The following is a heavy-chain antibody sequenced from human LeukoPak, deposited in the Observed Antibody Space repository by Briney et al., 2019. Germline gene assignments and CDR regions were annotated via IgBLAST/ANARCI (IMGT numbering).Heavy chain of an antibody. CDR3: ARNDIAAALNGMDV. CDR1: GGSISSSNW. CDR2: IYHSGGT. Sequence: SGTLSLTCAVSGGSISSSNWWSWVRQPPGKGLEWIGEIYHSGGTNYNPSLKSRVTISVDKSKNQFSLKLSSVTAADTAVYYCARNDIAAALNGMDVWGQGTTVTVSS. J-gene: IGHJ6*02. D-gene: IGHD6-13*01. V-gene: IGHV4-4*02.